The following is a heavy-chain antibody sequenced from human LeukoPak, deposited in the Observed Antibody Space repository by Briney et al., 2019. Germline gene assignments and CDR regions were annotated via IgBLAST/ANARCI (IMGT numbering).Heavy chain of an antibody. CDR3: ARGLGEWYPDYYYMDV. CDR2: IYYSGST. J-gene: IGHJ6*03. V-gene: IGHV4-59*01. Sequence: PSGTLSLTCTVSGGSISSYYWSWIRQLPGKGLEWIGYIYYSGSTNYNPSLKSRVTISVDTSKNQFSLKLSSVTAADTAVYYCARGLGEWYPDYYYMDVWGKGTTVTVSS. D-gene: IGHD3-10*01. CDR1: GGSISSYY.